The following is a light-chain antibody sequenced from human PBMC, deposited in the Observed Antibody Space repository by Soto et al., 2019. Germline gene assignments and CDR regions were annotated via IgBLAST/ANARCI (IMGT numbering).Light chain of an antibody. CDR1: SSDVGAFNY. Sequence: SALTQPASVSGSPGQSITISCTGTSSDVGAFNYVSWYQQHPGQAPKLMIYEVSNRPSGVSDRFSGSKSGNTASLTISGLQAEDEAAYFCMSFTSSSTVVFGGGTKLTVL. V-gene: IGLV2-14*01. CDR2: EVS. CDR3: MSFTSSSTVV. J-gene: IGLJ2*01.